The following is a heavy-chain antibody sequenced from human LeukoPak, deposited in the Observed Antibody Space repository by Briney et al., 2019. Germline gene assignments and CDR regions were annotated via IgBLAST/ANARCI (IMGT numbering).Heavy chain of an antibody. D-gene: IGHD3-22*01. V-gene: IGHV3-53*01. CDR3: ANSRRSGYWYFDL. J-gene: IGHJ2*01. CDR1: GFTVSSNY. Sequence: GGSLRLSCVVSGFTVSSNYMSWVRQAPGKGLEWVSVMYSAGFTYYADSVKGRFAISRDNSKNTLNLQMNSLRADDTAVYYCANSRRSGYWYFDLWGRGTLVTVSS. CDR2: MYSAGFT.